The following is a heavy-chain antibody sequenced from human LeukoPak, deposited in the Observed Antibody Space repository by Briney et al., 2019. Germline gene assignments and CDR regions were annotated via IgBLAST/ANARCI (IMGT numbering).Heavy chain of an antibody. CDR1: GFTFTHYA. CDR3: ARDGRGYSYNRRAPYYYYGMDV. D-gene: IGHD5-18*01. V-gene: IGHV3-30-3*01. CDR2: IAYDGGNK. Sequence: GGSLRLSCVDSGFTFTHYAMHWVRQAPGKGLEWVAVIAYDGGNKYYADSVKGRFTISRDNSKNTLYMQMDSLRPEDTAVYYCARDGRGYSYNRRAPYYYYGMDVWGQGTTVTVSS. J-gene: IGHJ6*02.